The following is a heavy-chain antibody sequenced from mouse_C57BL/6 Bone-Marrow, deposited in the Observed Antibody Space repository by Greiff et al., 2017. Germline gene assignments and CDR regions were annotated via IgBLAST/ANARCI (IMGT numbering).Heavy chain of an antibody. CDR1: GYTFTSYW. V-gene: IGHV1-69*01. CDR3: ARDYDYDGGDYFDY. J-gene: IGHJ2*01. CDR2: IDPSDSYT. Sequence: QVHVKQPGAELVMPGASVKLSCKASGYTFTSYWMHWVKQRPGQGLEWIGEIDPSDSYTNYNQKFKGKSTLTVDKSSSTAYMQLSSLTSEDSAVYYCARDYDYDGGDYFDYWGQGTTLTVSS. D-gene: IGHD2-4*01.